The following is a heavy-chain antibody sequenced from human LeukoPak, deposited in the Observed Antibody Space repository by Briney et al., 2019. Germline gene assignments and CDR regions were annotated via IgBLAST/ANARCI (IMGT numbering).Heavy chain of an antibody. CDR2: IIPILGIA. CDR3: ARLGSLFFSYGDYEGFDY. V-gene: IGHV1-69*02. D-gene: IGHD4-17*01. J-gene: IGHJ4*02. CDR1: GGTFSSYT. Sequence: GASVKVSCKASGGTFSSYTISWVRQAPGQGLEWMGRIIPILGIANYAQKFQGRVTITADKSTSTAYMELSSLRSEDTAVYYCARLGSLFFSYGDYEGFDYWGQGTLVTVSS.